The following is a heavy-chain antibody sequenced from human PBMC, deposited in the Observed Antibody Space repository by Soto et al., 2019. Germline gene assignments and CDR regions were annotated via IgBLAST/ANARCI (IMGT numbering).Heavy chain of an antibody. D-gene: IGHD1-1*01. J-gene: IGHJ6*02. CDR2: IIPLFGLT. Sequence: QVQLVQSGAEVRKPGSSVKVSCKASTDTFRKYAISWVRQAPGQGLAWMGGIIPLFGLTKFAEKFQGRLTITAYESTSTVYMELSSLRSGDTAVYYCARDRGSGEHQVVQTARYGMDVWGPGTTVTVSS. V-gene: IGHV1-69*19. CDR1: TDTFRKYA. CDR3: ARDRGSGEHQVVQTARYGMDV.